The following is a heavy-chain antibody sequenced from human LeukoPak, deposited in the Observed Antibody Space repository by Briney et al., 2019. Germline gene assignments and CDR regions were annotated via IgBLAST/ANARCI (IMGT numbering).Heavy chain of an antibody. D-gene: IGHD3-3*01. V-gene: IGHV4-4*02. J-gene: IGHJ4*02. CDR3: ARAGGFYRPLDY. Sequence: SETLSLTCDVSGGSVTSTNWWTWVRQPPGKGLEWIGEVHLDGRTNYNPSLKSRLIMSADLPENHISLKLTSVTAADTAVYYCARAGGFYRPLDYSGQGTLVTVSS. CDR1: GGSVTSTNW. CDR2: VHLDGRT.